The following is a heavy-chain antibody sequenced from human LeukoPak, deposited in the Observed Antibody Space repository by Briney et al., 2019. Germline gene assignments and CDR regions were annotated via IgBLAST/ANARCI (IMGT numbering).Heavy chain of an antibody. CDR3: ARSSKDDYGDYGLDY. V-gene: IGHV4-59*01. J-gene: IGHJ4*02. Sequence: SETLSLTCTVSGGSISSYCWNWIRQSPGKGLEWIGYIYYSGGTNYNPSLKSRVTISVDTSKNQFSLKLSSVTAADTAVYYCARSSKDDYGDYGLDYWGQGTLVTVSS. CDR1: GGSISSYC. CDR2: IYYSGGT. D-gene: IGHD4-17*01.